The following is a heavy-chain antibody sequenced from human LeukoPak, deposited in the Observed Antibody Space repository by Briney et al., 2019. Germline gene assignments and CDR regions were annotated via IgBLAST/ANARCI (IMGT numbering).Heavy chain of an antibody. Sequence: SETLSLTCTVSGGSISSSIYYWGWIRQSPGKGLEWIGSIYYSGSTYYNPSLKSRVTLSVDTSKNQYSLKVTSVTAADTAVYYCARDSDSSGYYYDYWGQGTLVTVSS. CDR2: IYYSGST. D-gene: IGHD3-22*01. CDR3: ARDSDSSGYYYDY. V-gene: IGHV4-39*07. J-gene: IGHJ4*02. CDR1: GGSISSSIYY.